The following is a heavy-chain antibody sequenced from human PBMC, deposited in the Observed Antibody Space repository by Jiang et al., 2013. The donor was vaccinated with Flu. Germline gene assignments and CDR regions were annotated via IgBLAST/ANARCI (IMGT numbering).Heavy chain of an antibody. D-gene: IGHD4-17*01. CDR2: IIPILGIA. J-gene: IGHJ6*02. CDR1: GGTFSSYT. Sequence: GAEVKKPGSSVKVSCKASGGTFSSYTISWVRQAPGQGLEWMGRIIPILGIANYAQKFQGRVTITADKSTSTAYMELSSLRSEDTAVYYCARYGDNYYYGMDVWGQGTTVTVSS. V-gene: IGHV1-69*02. CDR3: ARYGDNYYYGMDV.